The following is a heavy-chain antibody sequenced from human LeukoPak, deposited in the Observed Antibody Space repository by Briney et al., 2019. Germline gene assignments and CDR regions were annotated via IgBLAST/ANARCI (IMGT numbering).Heavy chain of an antibody. CDR3: ARRGKQLDAFDI. D-gene: IGHD6-13*01. CDR2: IYYSGST. CDR1: GGSISSYY. Sequence: SETLSLTCTVSGGSISSYYWSWIRQPPGKGLEWIGYIYYSGSTNYNPSLKSRVTISMDTSKNQFSLKVSSVTAADTAVYYCARRGKQLDAFDIWGQGTMVTVSS. V-gene: IGHV4-59*08. J-gene: IGHJ3*02.